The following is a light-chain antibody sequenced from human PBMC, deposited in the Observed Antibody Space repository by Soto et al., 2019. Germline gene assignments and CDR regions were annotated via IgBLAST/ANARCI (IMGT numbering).Light chain of an antibody. Sequence: EIVLTQSPVTLSLSPGERATVSCRASQTVSNNYLAWYQQKPGQAPRLLLYGASTRPTGMPDRFSGSGSGTDFTLTISRLEPEDFAVYYCHHYGSSPPYTFGQGTKVDIK. V-gene: IGKV3-20*01. CDR2: GAS. CDR3: HHYGSSPPYT. J-gene: IGKJ2*01. CDR1: QTVSNNY.